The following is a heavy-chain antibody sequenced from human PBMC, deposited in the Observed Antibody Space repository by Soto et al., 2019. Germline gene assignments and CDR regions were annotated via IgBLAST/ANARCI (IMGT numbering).Heavy chain of an antibody. Sequence: QITLKESGPTVVKPTQTLTLTCTFSGFSVSTTGVGVAWIRQPPGKTLEWLALIYWDDSTLYSPSLRGRLTITADTSKNQAVLTMTNVDPADTATYFCAHAPSAAGRNLYFDVWGRGTLVTVSS. D-gene: IGHD6-13*01. CDR3: AHAPSAAGRNLYFDV. V-gene: IGHV2-5*02. J-gene: IGHJ2*01. CDR1: GFSVSTTGVG. CDR2: IYWDDST.